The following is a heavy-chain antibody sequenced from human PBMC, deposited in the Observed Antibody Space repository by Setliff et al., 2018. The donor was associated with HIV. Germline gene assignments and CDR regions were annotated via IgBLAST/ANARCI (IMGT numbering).Heavy chain of an antibody. V-gene: IGHV4-31*03. CDR2: MYHSGST. D-gene: IGHD3-9*01. CDR1: GVSITTDGYY. Sequence: SETLSLTCSVSGVSITTDGYYWSWIRHYPGKGLEWIGYMYHSGSTYYNASLASRLIMSLDPSKNQFSLKLNSMTAADTAMYYCAGGRYFRDIRDSRFDFWGQGMLVTVLL. CDR3: AGGRYFRDIRDSRFDF. J-gene: IGHJ4*02.